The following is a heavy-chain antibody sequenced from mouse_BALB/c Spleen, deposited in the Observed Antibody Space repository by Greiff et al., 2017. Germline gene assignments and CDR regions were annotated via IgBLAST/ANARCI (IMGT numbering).Heavy chain of an antibody. D-gene: IGHD2-1*01. CDR2: IYPYNGGT. Sequence: VQLKESGPELVKPGASVKISCKASGYTFTDYNMHWVKPSHGKSLEWIGYIYPYNGGTGYNQKFKSKATLTVDNSSSTAYMELRSLTSEDSAVYYCARSGNYVRAMDYWGQGTSVTVSS. J-gene: IGHJ4*01. CDR1: GYTFTDYN. CDR3: ARSGNYVRAMDY. V-gene: IGHV1S29*02.